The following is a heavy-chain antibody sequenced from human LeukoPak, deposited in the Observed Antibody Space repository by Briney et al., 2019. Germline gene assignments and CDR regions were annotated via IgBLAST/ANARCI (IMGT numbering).Heavy chain of an antibody. J-gene: IGHJ4*02. D-gene: IGHD6-19*01. V-gene: IGHV4-39*07. CDR1: GGSISSSSYY. CDR3: AKEGGIAVAGLFSY. CDR2: VYYSGST. Sequence: SETLSLTCTVSGGSISSSSYYWGWIRQPPGKGLEWIGSVYYSGSTYYNPSLKSRVTISVDTSKNQFSLKLNSVTAADTAVYYCAKEGGIAVAGLFSYWGQGTLVTVSS.